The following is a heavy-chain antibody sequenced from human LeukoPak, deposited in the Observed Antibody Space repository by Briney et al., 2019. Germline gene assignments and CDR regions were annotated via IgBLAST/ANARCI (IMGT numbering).Heavy chain of an antibody. V-gene: IGHV4-39*07. CDR3: AGHDDNDYVPY. Sequence: PSQTLSLTCAVSGGSISSSSYYWGWIRQPPGTGLEWIGSIYYSGSTYYNPSLKSRVTMSVDTSKNQFSLKLSYVTAADTAVYYCAGHDDNDYVPYWGQGTLVTVSS. CDR1: GGSISSSSYY. CDR2: IYYSGST. J-gene: IGHJ4*02. D-gene: IGHD4-17*01.